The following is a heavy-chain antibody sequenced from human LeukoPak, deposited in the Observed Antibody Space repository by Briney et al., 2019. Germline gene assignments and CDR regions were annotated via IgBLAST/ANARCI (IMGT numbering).Heavy chain of an antibody. CDR3: AKVRLAYIEYSSSFDY. V-gene: IGHV3-23*01. CDR2: ISGSGGST. CDR1: GFTFSSYT. J-gene: IGHJ4*02. Sequence: PGGSLRLSCAASGFTFSSYTMSWVRQAPGKGLEWVSAISGSGGSTYYADSVKGRFTISRDNSKNTLYLQMNSLRAEDTAVYYCAKVRLAYIEYSSSFDYWGQGTLVTVSS. D-gene: IGHD6-6*01.